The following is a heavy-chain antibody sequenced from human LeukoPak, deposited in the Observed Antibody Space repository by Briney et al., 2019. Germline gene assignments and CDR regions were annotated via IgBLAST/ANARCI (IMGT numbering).Heavy chain of an antibody. CDR3: ARRTFPGSGSFYNDY. CDR2: INHSGST. CDR1: GGSISSSDYY. Sequence: PSETLSLTCTVSGGSISSSDYYWGWIRQPPGKGLEWIGEINHSGSTNYNPSLKSRVAISVDTSKNHFSLRLSSVTAADTAVYYCARRTFPGSGSFYNDYGGQGTLVTVSS. V-gene: IGHV4-39*07. D-gene: IGHD3-10*01. J-gene: IGHJ4*02.